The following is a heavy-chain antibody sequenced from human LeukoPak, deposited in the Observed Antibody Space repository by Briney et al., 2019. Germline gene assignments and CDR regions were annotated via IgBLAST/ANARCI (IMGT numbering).Heavy chain of an antibody. CDR1: GFTVSSNY. V-gene: IGHV3-66*01. Sequence: GGSLRLSCAPSGFTVSSNYMSWVRQAPGKGLEWVSVIYSGGSTHYADSVKGRFTISRDNSKNTLYLQMNRLRAEDTAVYYCAIRVDGYIYGPLDNWRQGTLVTVSS. CDR3: AIRVDGYIYGPLDN. CDR2: IYSGGST. J-gene: IGHJ4*02. D-gene: IGHD5-24*01.